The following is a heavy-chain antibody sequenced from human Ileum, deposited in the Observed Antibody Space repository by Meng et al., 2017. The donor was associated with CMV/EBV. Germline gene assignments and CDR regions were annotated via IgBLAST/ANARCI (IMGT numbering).Heavy chain of an antibody. CDR3: AKDDTSGNGIFDPFHV. CDR1: GFTFSSYA. J-gene: IGHJ3*01. V-gene: IGHV3-23*01. Sequence: GGSLRLSCAASGFTFSSYAMNWVRQAPGKGLEWVSSIHGGGFGTYFADSVKGRFTISRDDSKDTLYLQMNSLRAEDTAVYYCAKDDTSGNGIFDPFHVWGQGTMVTVSS. D-gene: IGHD2/OR15-2a*01. CDR2: IHGGGFGT.